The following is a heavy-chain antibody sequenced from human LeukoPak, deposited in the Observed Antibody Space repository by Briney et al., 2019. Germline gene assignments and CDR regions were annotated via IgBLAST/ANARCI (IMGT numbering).Heavy chain of an antibody. CDR2: ISGSGSTI. J-gene: IGHJ4*02. CDR1: GFTFSSYS. Sequence: PGGSLRLSCAASGFTFSSYSMNWVRQAPGKGLEWVSYISGSGSTIYSADSLKGRFTISRDNANNSLYLRMNGLRDEDTAVYYCARACSGASCYSDYWGRGTLVTVSS. V-gene: IGHV3-48*02. D-gene: IGHD2-15*01. CDR3: ARACSGASCYSDY.